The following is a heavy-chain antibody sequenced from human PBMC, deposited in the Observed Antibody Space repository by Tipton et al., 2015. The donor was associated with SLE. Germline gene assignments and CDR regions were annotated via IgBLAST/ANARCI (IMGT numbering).Heavy chain of an antibody. D-gene: IGHD6-6*01. CDR1: GGSFSGYY. CDR2: INHSGST. V-gene: IGHV4-34*01. J-gene: IGHJ5*02. CDR3: ARGAAARHWFDP. Sequence: TLSLTCTVSGGSFSGYYWSWIRQPPGKGLEWIGEINHSGSTNYNPSLKSRVTISVDTSKNQFSLKLSSVTAADTAVYYCARGAAARHWFDPWGQGTLVTVSS.